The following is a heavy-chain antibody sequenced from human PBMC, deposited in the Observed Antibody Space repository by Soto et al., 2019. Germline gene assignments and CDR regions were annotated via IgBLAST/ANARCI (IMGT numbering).Heavy chain of an antibody. D-gene: IGHD3-16*01. CDR2: IYYSGST. J-gene: IGHJ5*02. Sequence: SETLSLTCTVSGGSISSSSYYWGWIRQPPGKGLEWVGSIYYSGSTYYNPSLKSRVTISVDTSKNQFSLKLSSVTAADTAVYYCARGGRSLQSRLNNWLDPWGQGTLVTVSS. CDR1: GGSISSSSYY. CDR3: ARGGRSLQSRLNNWLDP. V-gene: IGHV4-39*01.